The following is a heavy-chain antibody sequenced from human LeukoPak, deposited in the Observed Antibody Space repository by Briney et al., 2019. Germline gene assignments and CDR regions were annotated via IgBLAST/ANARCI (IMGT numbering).Heavy chain of an antibody. CDR3: ARGLTVHYYDSSGYYVDY. CDR1: GGSISSYY. V-gene: IGHV4-59*01. D-gene: IGHD3-22*01. CDR2: IYYSGST. Sequence: KPSETLSLTCTVSGGSISSYYWSWIRQPPGKGLEWIGYIYYSGSTNYNPSLKSRVTISVDTSKNQFSLKLSSVTAADTAVYYCARGLTVHYYDSSGYYVDYWGQGTLVTVSS. J-gene: IGHJ4*02.